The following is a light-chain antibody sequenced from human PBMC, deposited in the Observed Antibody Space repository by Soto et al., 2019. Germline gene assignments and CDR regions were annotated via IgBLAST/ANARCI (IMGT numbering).Light chain of an antibody. CDR1: QSVSSSY. J-gene: IGKJ1*01. Sequence: IVLTQSPGTLSLSPGERATLSYRASQSVSSSYLAWYDQKPGQAPRLLIYGASNRATGITDRFSGSWSGTDFTLTISRLEPEDFTMYFCKQYVSSPQTFGQGGKV. CDR2: GAS. CDR3: KQYVSSPQT. V-gene: IGKV3-20*01.